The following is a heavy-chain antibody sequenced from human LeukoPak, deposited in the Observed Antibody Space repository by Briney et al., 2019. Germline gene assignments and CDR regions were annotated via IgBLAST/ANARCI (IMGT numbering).Heavy chain of an antibody. J-gene: IGHJ4*02. Sequence: SETLSLTCAVYGGSFSGYYWSWIRQSPGKGLEWIGYIYYSGSANYTPSLKSRVTLSVDTSKNQFSLKLSSVTAADTAIYYCARGPYRPFDYWGQGTLVTVSS. CDR3: ARGPYRPFDY. V-gene: IGHV4-59*01. CDR1: GGSFSGYY. CDR2: IYYSGSA. D-gene: IGHD3-16*01.